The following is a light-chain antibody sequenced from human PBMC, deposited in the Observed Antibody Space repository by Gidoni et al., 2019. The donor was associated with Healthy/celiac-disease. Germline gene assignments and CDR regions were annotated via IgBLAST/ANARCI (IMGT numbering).Light chain of an antibody. CDR3: QKYNSAPDT. J-gene: IGKJ5*01. CDR2: AAS. CDR1: QGISNY. V-gene: IGKV1-27*01. Sequence: DIQLTQSPSSLSASVGDRVTITCRASQGISNYLAWYQQKPGKVPKLLIYAASTLQSGVPPRFSGSGSGTDFTLTISSLQPGDVATYYCQKYNSAPDTFGQGTRLEIK.